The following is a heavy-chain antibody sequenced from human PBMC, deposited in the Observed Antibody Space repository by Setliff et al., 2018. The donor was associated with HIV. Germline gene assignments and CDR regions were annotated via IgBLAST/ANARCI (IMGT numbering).Heavy chain of an antibody. CDR3: ARLMHYYDSFWVLWRENYFDS. Sequence: SETLSLTCTVSGDSIGTYYWSWIRQPPGKGLEWIGHIYNSESTKYNPSLKSRVTISVDTSTNQFSRKLSPVTAADTAVYYCARLMHYYDSFWVLWRENYFDSWGRGTLVTVSS. D-gene: IGHD3-22*01. CDR1: GDSIGTYY. V-gene: IGHV4-59*01. J-gene: IGHJ4*01. CDR2: IYNSEST.